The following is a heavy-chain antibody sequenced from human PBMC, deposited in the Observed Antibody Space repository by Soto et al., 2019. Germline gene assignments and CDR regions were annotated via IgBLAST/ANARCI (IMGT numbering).Heavy chain of an antibody. CDR3: ARGRYGGY. V-gene: IGHV1-18*01. D-gene: IGHD3-10*01. Sequence: QIHLVQSGAEVKKPGASVKVSCKGSGYGFTTYGITWVRQAPGQGLEWMAWISAHTGNTNYAQKLQGRVTVTRDTSTSTAYMELRSLSSDDTAVYYCARGRYGGYWGQGALVTVSS. CDR2: ISAHTGNT. J-gene: IGHJ4*02. CDR1: GYGFTTYG.